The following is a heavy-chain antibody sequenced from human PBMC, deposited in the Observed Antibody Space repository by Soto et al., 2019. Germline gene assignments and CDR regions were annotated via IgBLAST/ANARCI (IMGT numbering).Heavy chain of an antibody. J-gene: IGHJ4*02. Sequence: GASVKVSCKASGGTFSSYAIIWVRQAPGQGLEWMGGIIPIFGTANYAQKFQGRVTITADESTSTAYMELSSLRSEDTAVYYCARVQAFEYYFDYWGQGTLVTVSS. CDR2: IIPIFGTA. CDR3: ARVQAFEYYFDY. CDR1: GGTFSSYA. V-gene: IGHV1-69*13.